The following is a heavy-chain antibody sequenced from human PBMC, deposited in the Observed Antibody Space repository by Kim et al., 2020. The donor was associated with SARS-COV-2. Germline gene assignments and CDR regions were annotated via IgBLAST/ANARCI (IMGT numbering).Heavy chain of an antibody. D-gene: IGHD6-19*01. V-gene: IGHV3-30*07. Sequence: VKGRFTISRDNSKSTLYLQMNSLGAEDTAVYYCAREERERSVAVAGLIDYWGQGTLVTVSS. J-gene: IGHJ4*02. CDR3: AREERERSVAVAGLIDY.